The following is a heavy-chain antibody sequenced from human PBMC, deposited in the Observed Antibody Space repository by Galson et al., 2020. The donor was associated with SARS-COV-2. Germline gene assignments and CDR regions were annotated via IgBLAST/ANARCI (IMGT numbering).Heavy chain of an antibody. CDR3: AADFDCSSTSCYNSAWFDP. V-gene: IGHV1-58*02. CDR2: IVVGSGNT. CDR1: GFTFTSSA. D-gene: IGHD2-2*02. J-gene: IGHJ5*02. Sequence: SVKVSSKASGFTFTSSAMQWVRQARGQRLEWIGWIVVGSGNTNYAQKFQERVTITRDMSTSTAYMELSSLRSEDTAVYYCAADFDCSSTSCYNSAWFDPWGQGTLVTVSS.